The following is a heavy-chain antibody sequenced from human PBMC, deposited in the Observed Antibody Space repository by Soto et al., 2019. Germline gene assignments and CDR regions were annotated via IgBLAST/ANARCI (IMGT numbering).Heavy chain of an antibody. V-gene: IGHV1-69*12. CDR3: ARDYGDSPPAEYFQH. CDR1: GGTFSSYA. D-gene: IGHD4-17*01. Sequence: QVQLVQSGAEVKKPGSSVKVSCKASGGTFSSYAISWVRQAPGQGLEWMGGILPIFGTANDAQKFQGRVTITADESTSTAYMELSSLRSEDTAVYYCARDYGDSPPAEYFQHWGQGTLVTVSS. J-gene: IGHJ1*01. CDR2: ILPIFGTA.